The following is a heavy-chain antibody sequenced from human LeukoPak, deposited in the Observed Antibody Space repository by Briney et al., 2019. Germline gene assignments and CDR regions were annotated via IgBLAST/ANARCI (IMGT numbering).Heavy chain of an antibody. D-gene: IGHD3-16*01. J-gene: IGHJ5*02. V-gene: IGHV3-23*01. CDR1: GFTFSSYA. CDR2: ISVGGRT. Sequence: PGGSLRLSCAASGFTFSSYAMNWVRQAPGKGLEWVSSISVGGRTYYADSVKGLFFMSREDSKTTVYLQMNSLRAEDTAISYCAKGAEIDLWGQGTLVTVSS. CDR3: AKGAEIDL.